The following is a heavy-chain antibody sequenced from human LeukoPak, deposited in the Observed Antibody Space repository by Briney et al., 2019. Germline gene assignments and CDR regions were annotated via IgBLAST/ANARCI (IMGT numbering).Heavy chain of an antibody. D-gene: IGHD3-22*01. CDR2: IYYSGST. CDR1: GGSISNYY. Sequence: SETLSLTCTVSGGSISNYYWSWIRQPPGKGLEWIGYIYYSGSTNYNPSLKSRVTISVDTSKKQFSLKLSSVTAADTAVFYCARATYDSSGSLDYWGQGTLVTVSS. J-gene: IGHJ4*02. CDR3: ARATYDSSGSLDY. V-gene: IGHV4-59*01.